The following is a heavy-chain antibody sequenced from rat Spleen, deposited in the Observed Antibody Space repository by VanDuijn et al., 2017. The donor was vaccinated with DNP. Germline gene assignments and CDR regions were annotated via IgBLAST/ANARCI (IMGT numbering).Heavy chain of an antibody. CDR1: GYSITSHY. J-gene: IGHJ2*01. CDR2: ISYSGST. V-gene: IGHV3-1*01. CDR3: ARYRITTRDYFDF. Sequence: EVQLRESGPGLVKPSQSLSLTCSVTGYSITSHYWGWIRKFPGNKMEWMGYISYSGSTAYNPSLKSRISITRDTSKNQFFLQLNSVTTEDTGTYYCARYRITTRDYFDFWGQGVMVTVSS. D-gene: IGHD1-10*01.